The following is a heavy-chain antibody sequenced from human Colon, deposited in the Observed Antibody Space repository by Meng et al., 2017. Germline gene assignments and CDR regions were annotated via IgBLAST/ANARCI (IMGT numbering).Heavy chain of an antibody. V-gene: IGHV4-34*01. J-gene: IGHJ5*02. CDR3: ARGLFSRLRSLWFDP. CDR2: INHSGTT. CDR1: GGSFSGYY. D-gene: IGHD2/OR15-2a*01. Sequence: GQLHRWAAGLLEPSEPLSLTCAVYGGSFSGYYWSWIRQPPGKGLEWIGEINHSGTTNFNPSLESRVTISIDTSKNQISLNVTSLTAADTAVYYCARGLFSRLRSLWFDPWGQGTLVTVSS.